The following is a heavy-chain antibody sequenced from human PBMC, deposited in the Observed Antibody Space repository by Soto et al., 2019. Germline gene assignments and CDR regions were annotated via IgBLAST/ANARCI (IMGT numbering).Heavy chain of an antibody. J-gene: IGHJ6*02. CDR1: GFTFRNCA. CDR3: AKGRSYYYYGVDV. V-gene: IGHV3-23*01. CDR2: IIDSGAST. Sequence: SGGSLRLSCAASGFTFRNCAMGLIRQAPGKGLEWVSDIIDSGASTYYADSVKGRFTISRDNSKSTLYLQMNSLRAEDTALYYCAKGRSYYYYGVDVWGQGTTVTVSS.